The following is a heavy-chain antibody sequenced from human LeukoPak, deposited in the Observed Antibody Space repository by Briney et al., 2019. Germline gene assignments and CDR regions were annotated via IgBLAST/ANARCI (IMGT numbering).Heavy chain of an antibody. D-gene: IGHD3-16*02. CDR1: GGSFSGYY. CDR2: INHSGST. J-gene: IGHJ4*02. CDR3: ARGGYYDYVWGSYRYRYYFDY. Sequence: SETLSLTCAVYGGSFSGYYWSWIRQPPGKGLEWIGEINHSGSTNYNPSLKSRVTITVDTYKNQFSLKLSSVIAADTAVYYCARGGYYDYVWGSYRYRYYFDYWGQGTLVTVSS. V-gene: IGHV4-34*01.